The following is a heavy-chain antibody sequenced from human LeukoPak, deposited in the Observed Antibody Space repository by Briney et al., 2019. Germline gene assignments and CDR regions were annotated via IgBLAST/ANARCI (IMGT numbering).Heavy chain of an antibody. CDR3: ARAVGPRYSSSSGLWY. D-gene: IGHD6-6*01. CDR1: GFTFSSYS. Sequence: GGSLRLSCAASGFTFSSYSMNWVRQAPGEGLEWVSSISSSSSYIYYADSVKGRFTISRDNAKNSLYLQMNSLRAEDTAVYYCARAVGPRYSSSSGLWYWGQGTLVTVSS. CDR2: ISSSSSYI. J-gene: IGHJ4*02. V-gene: IGHV3-21*01.